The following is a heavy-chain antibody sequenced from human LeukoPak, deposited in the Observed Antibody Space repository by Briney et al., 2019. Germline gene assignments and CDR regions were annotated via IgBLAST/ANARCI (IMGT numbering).Heavy chain of an antibody. V-gene: IGHV4-59*08. CDR1: GGSISSYY. D-gene: IGHD5-12*01. J-gene: IGHJ4*02. CDR3: AKLGIVATIFPPLSYGDPRFPYYFDY. CDR2: IYHSGST. Sequence: SETLSLTCTVSGGSISSYYWSWIRQPPGKGLEWIGSIYHSGSTYYNPSLKSRVTISVDTSKNQFSLKLSSVTAADTAVYYCAKLGIVATIFPPLSYGDPRFPYYFDYWGQGTLVTVSS.